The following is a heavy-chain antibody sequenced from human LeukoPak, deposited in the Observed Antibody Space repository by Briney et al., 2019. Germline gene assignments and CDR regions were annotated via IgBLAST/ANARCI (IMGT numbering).Heavy chain of an antibody. Sequence: PSETLSLTCAVYGGSLNDYYWSWLRQPPGKGLEWIGEINHSGGTNYNPSLKSRVTISVDTSKNQFFLKLSSVTAADTAIYYCARHLKGGHRAFDTWGQGTMVTVSS. CDR1: GGSLNDYY. J-gene: IGHJ3*02. D-gene: IGHD3-16*01. V-gene: IGHV4-34*01. CDR2: INHSGGT. CDR3: ARHLKGGHRAFDT.